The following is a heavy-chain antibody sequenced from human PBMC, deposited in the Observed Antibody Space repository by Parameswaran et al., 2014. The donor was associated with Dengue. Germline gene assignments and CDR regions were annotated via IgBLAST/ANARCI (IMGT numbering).Heavy chain of an antibody. V-gene: IGHV4-59*01. CDR2: IYYSGST. CDR3: ASWSGRSQRDQDY. J-gene: IGHJ4*02. D-gene: IGHD6-25*01. Sequence: RWIRQPPGKGLEWIGYIYYSGSTNYNPSLKSRVTISVDTSKNQFSLKLSSVTAADTAVYYCASWSGRSQRDQDYWGQGTLVTVSS.